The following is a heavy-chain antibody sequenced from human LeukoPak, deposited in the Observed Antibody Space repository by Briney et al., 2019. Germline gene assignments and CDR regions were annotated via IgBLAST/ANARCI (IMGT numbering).Heavy chain of an antibody. D-gene: IGHD6-6*01. Sequence: ASVKVSCKASGYTFTSYDINWVRQAPGQGLEWMGWMNPNSGNTGYAQKFQGRVTMTRNTSISTAYMELSSLRSEDTAVYYCARALVHIEYSSSSYYYYMDVWGKGTTVTVSS. J-gene: IGHJ6*03. CDR2: MNPNSGNT. V-gene: IGHV1-8*01. CDR1: GYTFTSYD. CDR3: ARALVHIEYSSSSYYYYMDV.